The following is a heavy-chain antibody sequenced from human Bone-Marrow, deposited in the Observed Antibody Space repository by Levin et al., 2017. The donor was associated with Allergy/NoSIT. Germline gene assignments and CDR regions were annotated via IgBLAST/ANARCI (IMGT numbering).Heavy chain of an antibody. CDR3: ARGNWGSPLLLGY. Sequence: ASVKVSCKASGYTFTGYYMHWVRQAPGQGLEWMGWINPNSGGTNYAQKFQGRVTMTRDTSISTAYMELSRLRSDDTAVYYCARGNWGSPLLLGYWGQGTLVTVSS. V-gene: IGHV1-2*02. CDR2: INPNSGGT. D-gene: IGHD7-27*01. J-gene: IGHJ4*02. CDR1: GYTFTGYY.